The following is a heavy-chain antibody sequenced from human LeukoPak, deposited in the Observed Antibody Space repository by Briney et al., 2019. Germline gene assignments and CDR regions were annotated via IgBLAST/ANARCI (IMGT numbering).Heavy chain of an antibody. V-gene: IGHV3-33*08. CDR3: ARLAGTKAYYYYGMDV. CDR2: IWYDGSNK. CDR1: GFTFSSYG. J-gene: IGHJ6*02. D-gene: IGHD1-7*01. Sequence: GGSLRLSCAASGFTFSSYGMHWVRQAPGKGLEWVAVIWYDGSNKYYADSVKGRFTISRDNSKNTLYLQMNSLRAEDTAVYYCARLAGTKAYYYYGMDVWGQGTTVTVSS.